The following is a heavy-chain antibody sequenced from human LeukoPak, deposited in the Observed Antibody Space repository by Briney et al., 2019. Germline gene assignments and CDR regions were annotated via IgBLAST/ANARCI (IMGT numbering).Heavy chain of an antibody. D-gene: IGHD6-13*01. CDR1: GGSIRGSF. Sequence: SETLSLTCTVSGGSIRGSFWTWIRRPPGKGLEWIGYIYYSGSTNYNPSLKSRVTIAVDTSKNQFSLRLSSVTAADTAVYYCAMAYSSSWYYFDYWGQGTLVTVSS. CDR2: IYYSGST. CDR3: AMAYSSSWYYFDY. V-gene: IGHV4-59*01. J-gene: IGHJ4*02.